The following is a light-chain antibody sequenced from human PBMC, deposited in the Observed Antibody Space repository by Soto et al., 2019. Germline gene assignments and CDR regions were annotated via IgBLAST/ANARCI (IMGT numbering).Light chain of an antibody. CDR3: SSYAGSNNFKV. V-gene: IGLV2-8*01. CDR2: EVS. Sequence: QSALTQPPSASGSPGQSVTISCTGTSSDVGGYNYVSWYQPHPGKAPKLMIYEVSKRPSGVPDRVSGSKSGNTASLTVSGLQAEDEADYYCSSYAGSNNFKVFGTGTKLTVL. CDR1: SSDVGGYNY. J-gene: IGLJ1*01.